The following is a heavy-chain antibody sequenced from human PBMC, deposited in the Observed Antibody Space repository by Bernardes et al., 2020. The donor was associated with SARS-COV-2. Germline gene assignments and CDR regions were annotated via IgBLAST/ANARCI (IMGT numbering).Heavy chain of an antibody. D-gene: IGHD2-15*01. CDR3: AKEVGTSGKCRLDN. V-gene: IGHV3-23*01. CDR2: ISSSGSTT. Sequence: GGSLRLSCAASGFTFNTYAMTWVRQAPGKGLEWVSSISSSGSTTYYADSVKGRFTISRDNSRSTLYLQMNSLTVEDTAIYYCAKEVGTSGKCRLDNWGQGTLVTVSS. CDR1: GFTFNTYA. J-gene: IGHJ4*02.